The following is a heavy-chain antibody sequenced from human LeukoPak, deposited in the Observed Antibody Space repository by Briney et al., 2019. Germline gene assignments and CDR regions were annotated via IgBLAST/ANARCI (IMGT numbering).Heavy chain of an antibody. Sequence: PSETLSLTCAVYGGSFSGYYWSWIRQPPGKGLEWIGEINHSGSTNYNPSLKSRVTISVDTSKNQFSLKLSSVTAADTAVYYCARFWGPTFDYWGQGTLVTVSS. CDR3: ARFWGPTFDY. CDR1: GGSFSGYY. CDR2: INHSGST. D-gene: IGHD7-27*01. J-gene: IGHJ4*02. V-gene: IGHV4-34*01.